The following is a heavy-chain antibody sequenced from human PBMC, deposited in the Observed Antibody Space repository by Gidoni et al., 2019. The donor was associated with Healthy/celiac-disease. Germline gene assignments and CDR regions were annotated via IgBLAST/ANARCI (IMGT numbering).Heavy chain of an antibody. J-gene: IGHJ5*02. CDR2: ISGSGGST. CDR3: AESSGYSSSRGWFDP. V-gene: IGHV3-23*01. D-gene: IGHD6-13*01. CDR1: GFTFSRYA. Sequence: EVQLLESGGGLVQPGGSLRLSCAASGFTFSRYAMSWVRQAPGKGLEWVSAISGSGGSTYYADSVKGRFTISRDNSKNTLYLQMNSLRAEDTAVYYCAESSGYSSSRGWFDPWGQGTLVTVSS.